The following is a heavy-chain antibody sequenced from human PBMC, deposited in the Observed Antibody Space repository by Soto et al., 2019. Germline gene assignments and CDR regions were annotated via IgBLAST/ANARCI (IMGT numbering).Heavy chain of an antibody. V-gene: IGHV4-59*01. Sequence: SETLSLTCTVSGGSISSYYWSWIRQPPGKGLEWVGYIYYSGSTNYNPSLKSRVTISVDTSKNQFSLKLSSVTAADTAVYYCARDSRDDYIFDSWGQGTLVTVSS. CDR2: IYYSGST. J-gene: IGHJ4*02. CDR1: GGSISSYY. D-gene: IGHD3-16*01. CDR3: ARDSRDDYIFDS.